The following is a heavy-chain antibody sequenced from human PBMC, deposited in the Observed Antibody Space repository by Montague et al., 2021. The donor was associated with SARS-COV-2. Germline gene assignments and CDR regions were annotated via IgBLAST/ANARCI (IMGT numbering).Heavy chain of an antibody. CDR1: GDTVRDYY. J-gene: IGHJ5*02. V-gene: IGHV4-59*08. Sequence: SETLSLTCTVSGDTVRDYYWNWIRQTPGKGLEWIGYIFYNGYTKYNPSLESRVTLSVDTPGNQFFLSLRSVTASDTATYFCARHSVSEDGTFFRSYFDPWGQGAQVIVSS. D-gene: IGHD1-1*01. CDR2: IFYNGYT. CDR3: ARHSVSEDGTFFRSYFDP.